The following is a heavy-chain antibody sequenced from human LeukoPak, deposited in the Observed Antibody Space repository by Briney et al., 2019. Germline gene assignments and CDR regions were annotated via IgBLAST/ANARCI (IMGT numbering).Heavy chain of an antibody. CDR3: AREIITIPTGAFDI. CDR1: GGSISNYD. D-gene: IGHD3-10*01. J-gene: IGHJ3*02. CDR2: IYSSGNT. V-gene: IGHV4-4*07. Sequence: PSETLSLTCTVSGGSISNYDWSWIWRPVGKGLEWIGRIYSSGNTDYNPSLKSRVTMSIDTSKNQFSLKLSSVTAADTAVYYCAREIITIPTGAFDIWGQGTMVTVSS.